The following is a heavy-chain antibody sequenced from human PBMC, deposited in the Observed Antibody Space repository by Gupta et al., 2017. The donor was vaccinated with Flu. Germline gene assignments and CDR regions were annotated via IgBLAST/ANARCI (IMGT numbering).Heavy chain of an antibody. CDR3: ARDDFCTSTSCYGWTLDY. V-gene: IGHV3-33*01. Sequence: MHWVRQAPGKGLEWVAVIWYDGSKKKYADSVKGRCTISRDNSENTLYLQMDSLRPEDTAVYFCARDDFCTSTSCYGWTLDYWGQGTLVTVSS. J-gene: IGHJ4*02. D-gene: IGHD2-2*01. CDR2: IWYDGSKK.